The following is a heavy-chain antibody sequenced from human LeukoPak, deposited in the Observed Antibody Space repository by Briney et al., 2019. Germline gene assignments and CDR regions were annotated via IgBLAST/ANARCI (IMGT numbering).Heavy chain of an antibody. CDR1: GFTFSNYG. CDR3: ATWRGSGSYGGYFDY. J-gene: IGHJ4*02. D-gene: IGHD3-10*01. CDR2: IYYDGSKK. Sequence: PRGSLRLSCATSGFTFSNYGMHWVRQAPGKGLEWVAIIYYDGSKKNYADSVRGRFTISRDNSKNTLYLQMNSLRVEDTAVYYCATWRGSGSYGGYFDYWGQGTPVTVSS. V-gene: IGHV3-33*01.